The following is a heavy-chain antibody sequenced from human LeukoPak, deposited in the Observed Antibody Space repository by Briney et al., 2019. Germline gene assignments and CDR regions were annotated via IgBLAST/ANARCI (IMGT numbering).Heavy chain of an antibody. CDR2: IYYSGST. D-gene: IGHD5-24*01. CDR3: ARRYTSTHYPWLQLGGYFDY. V-gene: IGHV4-59*08. Sequence: PSETLSLTCTVSGDSIRTYYWNWIRQPPGKGLEWIGYIYYSGSTNYNPSLKSRVTISVDTSKNHFSLKLSSVTAADTAVYYCARRYTSTHYPWLQLGGYFDYWGQGTLVTVPS. J-gene: IGHJ4*02. CDR1: GDSIRTYY.